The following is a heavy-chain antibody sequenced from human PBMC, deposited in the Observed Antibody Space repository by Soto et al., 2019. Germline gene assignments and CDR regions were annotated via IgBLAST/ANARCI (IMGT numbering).Heavy chain of an antibody. CDR2: IGTAGDT. J-gene: IGHJ3*02. CDR3: ARGARDYYDSSGSLDAFDI. Sequence: GGSRRLCCAASGFTFSGYDMHWVRQATGKGLEWGSAIGTAGDTYYPGSVKGRFTISRENAKNSLYLQMNSLRAGDTAVYYCARGARDYYDSSGSLDAFDIWGQGTMVTVSS. D-gene: IGHD3-22*01. CDR1: GFTFSGYD. V-gene: IGHV3-13*04.